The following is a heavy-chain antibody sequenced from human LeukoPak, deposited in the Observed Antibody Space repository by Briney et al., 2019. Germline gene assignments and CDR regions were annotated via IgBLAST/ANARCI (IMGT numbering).Heavy chain of an antibody. J-gene: IGHJ4*02. Sequence: PSETLSLTCAVYGGSFSGYYWGWLRQPPGKGLEWVGSIDHSGSTYYNPSLKSRVTISVVTSKNPFSLKLRSVTAADTAVYYCARDSALAQAVMFDYWGQGTLVTVSS. V-gene: IGHV4-38-2*02. CDR2: IDHSGST. CDR1: GGSFSGYY. D-gene: IGHD6-19*01. CDR3: ARDSALAQAVMFDY.